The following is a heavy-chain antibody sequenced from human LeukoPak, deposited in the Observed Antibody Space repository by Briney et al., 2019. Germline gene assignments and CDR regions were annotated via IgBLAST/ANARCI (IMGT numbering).Heavy chain of an antibody. Sequence: SETLSLTCAVYGGSFSGYYWSWIRQPPGKGLEWIGEINHSGSTNYNPSLKSRVTISVDTSKSQFSLKLSSVTAADTAVYYCARGPWSDVLLWFGELSAHYYYGMDVWGQGTTVTVSS. D-gene: IGHD3-10*01. V-gene: IGHV4-34*01. CDR2: INHSGST. CDR1: GGSFSGYY. J-gene: IGHJ6*02. CDR3: ARGPWSDVLLWFGELSAHYYYGMDV.